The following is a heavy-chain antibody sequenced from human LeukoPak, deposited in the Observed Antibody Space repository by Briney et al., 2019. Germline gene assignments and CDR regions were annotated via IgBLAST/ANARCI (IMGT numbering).Heavy chain of an antibody. Sequence: SETLSLTCAVYGGSFSGYYWSWIRQPPGKGLEWIGEINHSGSTNYNPSLKSRVTISIDTSKNQFSLKLSSVTAADTAVYYCARDRDYDFDYWGQGTLVTVSS. CDR1: GGSFSGYY. J-gene: IGHJ4*02. V-gene: IGHV4-34*01. CDR2: INHSGST. CDR3: ARDRDYDFDY. D-gene: IGHD3-3*01.